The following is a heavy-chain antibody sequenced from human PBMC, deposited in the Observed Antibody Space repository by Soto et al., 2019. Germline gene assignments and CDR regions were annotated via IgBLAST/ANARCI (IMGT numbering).Heavy chain of an antibody. Sequence: PSETLSLICTVSGGSISNYYWSWIRQPPGRGLEWIGHIFYSGSTNYNPALNSRVTILVDTSKSQFSLKLSSVTAADTAVYYCAKDSGYNYGYFRWFDPWGQGTLVTVSS. V-gene: IGHV4-59*01. J-gene: IGHJ5*02. D-gene: IGHD5-18*01. CDR1: GGSISNYY. CDR2: IFYSGST. CDR3: AKDSGYNYGYFRWFDP.